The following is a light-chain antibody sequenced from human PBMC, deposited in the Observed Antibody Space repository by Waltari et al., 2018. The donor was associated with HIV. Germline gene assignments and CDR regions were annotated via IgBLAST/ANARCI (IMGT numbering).Light chain of an antibody. Sequence: DIQMTQSPSTLSASVGDRVTITCRASQSISSWLAWYQQKPGKAPNLLIYKASSLESGVPSRFSGSGSGTDFTLTISGLQSEDFATYYCQQSYTNPYTFGLGTQVDIK. V-gene: IGKV1-5*03. J-gene: IGKJ2*01. CDR3: QQSYTNPYT. CDR2: KAS. CDR1: QSISSW.